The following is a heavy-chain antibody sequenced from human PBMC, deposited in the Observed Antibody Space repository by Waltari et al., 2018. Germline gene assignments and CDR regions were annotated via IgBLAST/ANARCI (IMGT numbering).Heavy chain of an antibody. CDR2: FNPKKGDS. CDR3: ARDPGPIMGAPDL. Sequence: QEQLVQSGSEVKKPGASVRVSCQASGYTFTAYHLHWFRQAPNQRFGGMGGFNPKKGDSESAANVLWRVNMSRDTSINTVYLDLSGLRSDDTAIYFCARDPGPIMGAPDLWGQGTQVTVSS. V-gene: IGHV1-2*02. CDR1: GYTFTAYH. J-gene: IGHJ5*02. D-gene: IGHD1-26*01.